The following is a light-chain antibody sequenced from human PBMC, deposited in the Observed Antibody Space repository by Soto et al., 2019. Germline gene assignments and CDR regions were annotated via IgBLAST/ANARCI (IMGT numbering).Light chain of an antibody. CDR3: QQYNSYQYT. V-gene: IGKV1-5*03. Sequence: DIQMTQSPSTLSASLGDRVPITCRASQSISSWLAWYQQKPGKAPKLLIYKASSLESGVPSRFSGSGSGTEFTLTISSLQPDDSATYYCQQYNSYQYTFGQGTKLDI. CDR1: QSISSW. CDR2: KAS. J-gene: IGKJ2*01.